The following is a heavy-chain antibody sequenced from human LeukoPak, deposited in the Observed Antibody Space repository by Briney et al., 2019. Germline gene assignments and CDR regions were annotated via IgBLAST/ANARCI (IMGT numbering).Heavy chain of an antibody. V-gene: IGHV3-53*05. Sequence: SGGSLRLSCAASGFTVSSNYMSWVRQAPGKGLEGVSVIYSGGSTYYADSVKGRFTISRDNSKNTLYLQMNSLRSDDTAVYYCARAGLGSSWYEGRYYYYYMDVWGKGTTVTVSS. D-gene: IGHD6-13*01. CDR2: IYSGGST. CDR3: ARAGLGSSWYEGRYYYYYMDV. J-gene: IGHJ6*03. CDR1: GFTVSSNY.